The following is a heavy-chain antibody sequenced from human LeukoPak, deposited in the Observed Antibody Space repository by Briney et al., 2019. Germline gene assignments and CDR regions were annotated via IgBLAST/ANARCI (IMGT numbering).Heavy chain of an antibody. CDR1: GDSVSSNSAA. J-gene: IGHJ4*02. CDR3: ARETSFRYYDFWSGWDY. CDR2: TFYRSKWYN. D-gene: IGHD3-3*01. V-gene: IGHV6-1*01. Sequence: SQTLSLTCAISGDSVSSNSAAWNWIRQSSSRGLEWLGRTFYRSKWYNDYAVSVKSRITINPDTSKNQFSLQLNSVTPEDTAVYYCARETSFRYYDFWSGWDYWGQGTLVTVSS.